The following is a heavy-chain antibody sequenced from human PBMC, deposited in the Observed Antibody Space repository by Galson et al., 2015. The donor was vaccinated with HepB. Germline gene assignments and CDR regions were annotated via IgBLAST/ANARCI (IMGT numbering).Heavy chain of an antibody. Sequence: SVKVSCKASGYTFTSYDINWVRQATGQGLEWMGWMNPNSGNTGYAQKFQGRVTMTRNTSISTAYMELSSLRSEDTAAYYCARETVLESSSWYYYYYGMDVWGQGTTVTVSS. CDR1: GYTFTSYD. CDR2: MNPNSGNT. J-gene: IGHJ6*02. CDR3: ARETVLESSSWYYYYYGMDV. D-gene: IGHD6-13*01. V-gene: IGHV1-8*01.